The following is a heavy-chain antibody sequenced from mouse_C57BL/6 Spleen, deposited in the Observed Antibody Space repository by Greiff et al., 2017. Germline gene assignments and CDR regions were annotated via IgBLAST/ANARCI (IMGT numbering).Heavy chain of an antibody. CDR2: IDPSDSYT. V-gene: IGHV1-50*01. CDR1: GYTFTSYW. D-gene: IGHD2-1*01. Sequence: VQLQQPGAELVKPGASVKLSCKASGYTFTSYWMQWVKQRPGQGLEWIGEIDPSDSYTNYNQKFKGKATLTVDTYSSTAYVQLSSLTSEGSAVXCCAKRAYRNFFAYWGQGTLVTVSA. J-gene: IGHJ3*01. CDR3: AKRAYRNFFAY.